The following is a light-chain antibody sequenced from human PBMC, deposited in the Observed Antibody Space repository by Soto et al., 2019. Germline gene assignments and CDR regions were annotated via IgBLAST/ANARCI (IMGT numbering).Light chain of an antibody. CDR3: QQYYSYPHT. V-gene: IGKV1-8*01. Sequence: AIRMTQSPSSFSASTGDRVTITCRASQGISSYLAWYQQKPGKAPKLLIYAASTLQSGVPSRFSGSGSGTDFNLTISCLQSEDFATYYCQQYYSYPHTFGQGTKVEIQ. CDR1: QGISSY. CDR2: AAS. J-gene: IGKJ1*01.